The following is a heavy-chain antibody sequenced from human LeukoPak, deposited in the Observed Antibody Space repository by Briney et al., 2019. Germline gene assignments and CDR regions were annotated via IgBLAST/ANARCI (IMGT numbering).Heavy chain of an antibody. CDR1: GGTFSSYA. CDR2: IIPIFGTA. Sequence: SVKVSCKASGGTFSSYAISWVRQAPGQGLEWMGGIIPIFGTANYAQKFQGRVTITTDESTSTAYMELSSLRSEDTAVYYCVGNRARGATREYYYYYCMDVWGKGTTVTVSS. V-gene: IGHV1-69*05. CDR3: VGNRARGATREYYYYYCMDV. D-gene: IGHD1-26*01. J-gene: IGHJ6*03.